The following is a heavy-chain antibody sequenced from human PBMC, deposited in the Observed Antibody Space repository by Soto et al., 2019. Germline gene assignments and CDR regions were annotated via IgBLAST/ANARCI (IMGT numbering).Heavy chain of an antibody. CDR2: MNQDGSES. CDR1: GFSLSSYW. J-gene: IGHJ4*02. Sequence: EVQLVESGGGLVQPGGSLRLSCAASGFSLSSYWMSWVRQAPGKGLEWVANMNQDGSESDYVGSVKGRFTFTRDNAKNSLYLPMNSLRAEETAVYYCARLSTSAGRRDLACWGQGTLVTVSS. CDR3: ARLSTSAGRRDLAC. V-gene: IGHV3-7*01.